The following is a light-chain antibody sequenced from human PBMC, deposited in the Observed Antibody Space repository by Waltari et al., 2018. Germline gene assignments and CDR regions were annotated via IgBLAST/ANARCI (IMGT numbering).Light chain of an antibody. CDR3: QQYNDWPLT. CDR1: QTVSSN. V-gene: IGKV3-15*01. CDR2: DAS. J-gene: IGKJ4*01. Sequence: EIVMTQSPATLSVSPGERATLSCRASQTVSSNLAWYLQKPGQAPRLLIYDASTRATGIPARFSGSGSGTEFALTISNLQSEDFAVYYCQQYNDWPLTFGGGTTVEIK.